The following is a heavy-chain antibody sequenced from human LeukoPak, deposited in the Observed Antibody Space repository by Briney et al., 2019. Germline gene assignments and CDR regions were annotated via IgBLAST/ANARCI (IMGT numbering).Heavy chain of an antibody. CDR3: ARPSRRGSGSYYNGPIFDY. D-gene: IGHD3-10*01. V-gene: IGHV4-34*01. J-gene: IGHJ4*02. CDR2: INHSGST. CDR1: GGSFSGYY. Sequence: SETLSLTCAVYGGSFSGYYWSWIRQPPGKGLEWIGEINHSGSTNYNPSLKSRVTISVDTSKNQFSLKLSSVTAADTAVYYCARPSRRGSGSYYNGPIFDYWGQGTLVTVSS.